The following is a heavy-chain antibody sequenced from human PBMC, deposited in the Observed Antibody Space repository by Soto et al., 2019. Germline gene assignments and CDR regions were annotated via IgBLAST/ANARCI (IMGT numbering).Heavy chain of an antibody. J-gene: IGHJ4*02. D-gene: IGHD4-17*01. CDR1: GGSISTYY. CDR3: ARHTVTIRAGFDY. Sequence: QVQLQESGPGLVKPSETLSLTCTVSGGSISTYYWDWIRQPPGQELEWIGYTHYSGNTNYHPSLRIRVTISLDTSRKQFSLKLSSVTAADTAIYYCARHTVTIRAGFDYWGPGALVTVSS. V-gene: IGHV4-59*13. CDR2: THYSGNT.